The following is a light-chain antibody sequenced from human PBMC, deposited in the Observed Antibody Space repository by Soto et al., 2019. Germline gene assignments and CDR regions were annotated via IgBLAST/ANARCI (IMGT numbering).Light chain of an antibody. J-gene: IGKJ1*01. V-gene: IGKV1-5*03. CDR1: QSISSS. CDR3: QQYNSYPVT. Sequence: MLTHQPPSSLSSSIGDRATFSWRASQSISSSLAWYQQKPGQAPTLLIYGASSLDSGVPSRFSGSGSGTEFTLTISSLQPDDFAPYYCQQYNSYPVTFGQGTKVDI. CDR2: GAS.